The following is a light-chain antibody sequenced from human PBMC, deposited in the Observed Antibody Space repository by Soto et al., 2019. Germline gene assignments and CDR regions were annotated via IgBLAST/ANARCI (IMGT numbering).Light chain of an antibody. Sequence: QSVLTQPASVSGSPGQSITISCTGTSSDVGGYNYVSWYQQHPGKAPKLMIYEVNQRPSGVPDRFSGSKSGNTASLTVSGLQAEDEADYYCSSYAGSNNYVFGTGTKVTVL. CDR3: SSYAGSNNYV. CDR1: SSDVGGYNY. CDR2: EVN. J-gene: IGLJ1*01. V-gene: IGLV2-8*01.